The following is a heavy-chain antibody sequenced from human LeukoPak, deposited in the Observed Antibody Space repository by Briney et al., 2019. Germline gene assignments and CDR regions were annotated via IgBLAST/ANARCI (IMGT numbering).Heavy chain of an antibody. V-gene: IGHV4-39*07. CDR3: ARNLVPAFDP. CDR2: INHSGST. Sequence: SETLSLTCTVSGGSISSSSYYWGWIRQPPGKGLEWIGEINHSGSTNYNPSLKSRVTISVDTSKNQFSLKLSSVTAADTAVYYCARNLVPAFDPWGQGTLVTVSS. D-gene: IGHD2-2*01. CDR1: GGSISSSSYY. J-gene: IGHJ5*02.